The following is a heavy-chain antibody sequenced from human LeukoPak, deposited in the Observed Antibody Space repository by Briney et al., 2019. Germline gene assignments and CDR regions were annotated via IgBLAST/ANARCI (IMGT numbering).Heavy chain of an antibody. CDR1: GGSFSGYY. V-gene: IGHV4-34*01. CDR2: INHSGST. CDR3: ARVGYSYYYYMDV. Sequence: SETLSLTCAVYGGSFSGYYWSWIRQPPGKGLEWIGEINHSGSTNYNPSLKSRVTMSVDTSKNQFSLKLSSVTAADTAVYYCARVGYSYYYYMDVWGKGTTVTVSS. D-gene: IGHD3-22*01. J-gene: IGHJ6*03.